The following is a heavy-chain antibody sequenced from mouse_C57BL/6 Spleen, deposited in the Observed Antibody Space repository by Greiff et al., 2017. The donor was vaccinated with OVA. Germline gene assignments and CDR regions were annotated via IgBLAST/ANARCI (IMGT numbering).Heavy chain of an antibody. CDR1: GYTFTSYW. D-gene: IGHD1-1*01. V-gene: IGHV1-7*01. CDR3: ARQGYYYGSKAMDY. J-gene: IGHJ4*01. Sequence: VQLQQSGAELAKPGASVKLSCKASGYTFTSYWMHWVKQRPGQGLEWIGYINPSSGFTTYNPKFKDTATLTADKSSSTAYMQLSSLTYEDSAVYYCARQGYYYGSKAMDYWGQGTSVTVSS. CDR2: INPSSGFT.